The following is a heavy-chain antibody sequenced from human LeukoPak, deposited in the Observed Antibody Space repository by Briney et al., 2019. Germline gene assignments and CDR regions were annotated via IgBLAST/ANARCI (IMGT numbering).Heavy chain of an antibody. V-gene: IGHV1-18*01. D-gene: IGHD3-10*01. CDR3: ARDQVTTMVRGVILH. J-gene: IGHJ4*02. CDR2: ISAYNGNT. CDR1: GYTFTSYG. Sequence: ASVKVSCKASGYTFTSYGISWVRQAPGQGLEWMGWISAYNGNTNYAQKLQGRVTMTTDTSTSTAHMELRSLRSDDTAVYYCARDQVTTMVRGVILHWGQGTLVTVSS.